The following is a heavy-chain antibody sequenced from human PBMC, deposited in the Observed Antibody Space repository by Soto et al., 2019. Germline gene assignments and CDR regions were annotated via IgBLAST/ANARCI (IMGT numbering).Heavy chain of an antibody. V-gene: IGHV3-64D*06. D-gene: IGHD5-12*01. Sequence: TGGSLRLSCSASGFTFSNYAMHWVRQAPGKGLEYVSVISTNGGSTYYADSVKGRFTISRDNSKNTLYLQMSSLRAEDTAVYYCVKAHGYDFAYWGQGTLVTVSS. CDR3: VKAHGYDFAY. J-gene: IGHJ4*02. CDR1: GFTFSNYA. CDR2: ISTNGGST.